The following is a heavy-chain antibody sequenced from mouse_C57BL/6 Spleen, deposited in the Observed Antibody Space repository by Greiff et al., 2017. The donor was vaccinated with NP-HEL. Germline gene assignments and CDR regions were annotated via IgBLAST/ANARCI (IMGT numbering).Heavy chain of an antibody. CDR2: IWSGGST. CDR3: ARTEVTGTHYFDY. Sequence: VQRVESGPGLVQPSQSLSITCTVSGFSLTSYGVHWVRQSPGKGLEWLGVIWSGGSTDYNAAFISRLSISKDNSKSQVFFKMNSLQADDTAIYYCARTEVTGTHYFDYWGQGTTLTVSS. V-gene: IGHV2-2*01. CDR1: GFSLTSYG. J-gene: IGHJ2*01. D-gene: IGHD4-1*01.